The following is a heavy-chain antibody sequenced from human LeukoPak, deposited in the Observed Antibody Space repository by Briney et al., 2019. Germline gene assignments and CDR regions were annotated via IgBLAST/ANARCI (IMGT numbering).Heavy chain of an antibody. Sequence: PGGSLRLSCAASGFNVSSNYMSWVRQAPGKGLEWVSFLYRDDRTYYADSVKGRFTMSRDDMKRTVYLQMDSLRAEDTAVYYCARSECTAGSCNWFDPWGQGTPVTVPP. CDR3: ARSECTAGSCNWFDP. J-gene: IGHJ5*02. CDR2: LYRDDRT. CDR1: GFNVSSNY. V-gene: IGHV3-66*01. D-gene: IGHD2-8*02.